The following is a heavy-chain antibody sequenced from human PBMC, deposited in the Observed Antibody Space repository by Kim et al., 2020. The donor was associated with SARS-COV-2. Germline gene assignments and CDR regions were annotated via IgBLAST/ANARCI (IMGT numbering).Heavy chain of an antibody. V-gene: IGHV3-30*18. CDR3: ANPGTYGDYDHYYYYGMDV. CDR2: ISYDGSNK. D-gene: IGHD4-17*01. CDR1: GFTFSSYG. Sequence: GGSLRLSCAASGFTFSSYGMHWVRQAPGKGLEWVAVISYDGSNKYYADSVKGRFTISRDNSKNTLYLQMNSLRAEDTAVYYCANPGTYGDYDHYYYYGMDVWGQGTTVTVSS. J-gene: IGHJ6*02.